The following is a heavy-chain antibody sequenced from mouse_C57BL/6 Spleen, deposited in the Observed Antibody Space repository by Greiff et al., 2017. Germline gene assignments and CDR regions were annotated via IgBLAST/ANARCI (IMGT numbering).Heavy chain of an antibody. V-gene: IGHV2-2*01. CDR1: GFSLTSYG. Sequence: VQLQQSGPGLVQPSQSLSITCTVSGFSLTSYGVHWVRQSPGKGLEWLGVIWSGGSTDYNAAFISRLSISKDNSKSKVFFKMNSLQADDTAIYYCARNPLFDYWGQGTPLTVSS. CDR3: ARNPLFDY. CDR2: IWSGGST. J-gene: IGHJ2*01.